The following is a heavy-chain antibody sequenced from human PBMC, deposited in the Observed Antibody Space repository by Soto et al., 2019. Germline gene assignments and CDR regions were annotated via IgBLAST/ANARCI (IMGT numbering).Heavy chain of an antibody. D-gene: IGHD6-13*01. CDR3: AREWRAAAGIYFDY. Sequence: SVKVSCKASGGTFSSDTISWVRQAPGQGLEWMGRIIPILGIANYAQKFQGRVTITADKSTSTAYMELSSLRSEDTAVYYCAREWRAAAGIYFDYWGQGTLVTVS. J-gene: IGHJ4*02. V-gene: IGHV1-69*04. CDR2: IIPILGIA. CDR1: GGTFSSDT.